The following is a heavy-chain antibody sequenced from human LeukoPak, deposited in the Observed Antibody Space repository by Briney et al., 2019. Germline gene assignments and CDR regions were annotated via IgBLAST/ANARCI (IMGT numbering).Heavy chain of an antibody. CDR1: GGTFSSYA. CDR2: IIPIFGTA. J-gene: IGHJ4*02. V-gene: IGHV1-69*13. CDR3: ARSEEGVLWFGELWGY. Sequence: SVKVSCKASGGTFSSYAISWVRQAPGQGLEWMGGIIPIFGTANYTQKFQGRVTITADESTSTAYMELSSLRSEDTAVYYCARSEEGVLWFGELWGYWGQGTLVTVSS. D-gene: IGHD3-10*01.